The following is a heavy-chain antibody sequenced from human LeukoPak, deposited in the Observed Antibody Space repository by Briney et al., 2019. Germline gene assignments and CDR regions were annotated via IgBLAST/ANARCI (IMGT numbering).Heavy chain of an antibody. Sequence: GGSLRLSCAASGFTFSSYSMNWARQAPGKGLEWVSSISSSSSYIYYADSVKGRFTISRDNAKNSLYLQMNSLRAEDTAVYYCARSRGSYYGDAIDYWGQGTLVTVSS. CDR2: ISSSSSYI. V-gene: IGHV3-21*01. CDR3: ARSRGSYYGDAIDY. D-gene: IGHD4-17*01. CDR1: GFTFSSYS. J-gene: IGHJ4*02.